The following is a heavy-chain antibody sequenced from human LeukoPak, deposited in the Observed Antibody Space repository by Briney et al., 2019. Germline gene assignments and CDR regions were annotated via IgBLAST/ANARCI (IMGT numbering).Heavy chain of an antibody. J-gene: IGHJ4*02. Sequence: PGRSLRLSCAASGFTFSSYGMHWVRQAPGKGLEWVAVISYDGSNKYYADSVKGRFTISRDNSKNTLYLQMNSLRAEGTAVYYCAKARDGWEFDYWGQGTLVTVSS. CDR3: AKARDGWEFDY. CDR2: ISYDGSNK. V-gene: IGHV3-30*18. CDR1: GFTFSSYG. D-gene: IGHD5-24*01.